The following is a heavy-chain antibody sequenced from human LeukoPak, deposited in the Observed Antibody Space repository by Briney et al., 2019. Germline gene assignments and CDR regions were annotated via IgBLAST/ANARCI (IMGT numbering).Heavy chain of an antibody. V-gene: IGHV4-59*12. CDR2: IYYSGGT. CDR1: GGSISSYY. D-gene: IGHD2-15*01. CDR3: AREVGNYGMDV. Sequence: SETLSLTCTVSGGSISSYYWSWIRQPPGKGLEWIGYIYYSGGTYYNPSLKSRVTISVDRSKNQISLKLSSVTAADTAMYYCAREVGNYGMDVWGQGTTVTVSS. J-gene: IGHJ6*02.